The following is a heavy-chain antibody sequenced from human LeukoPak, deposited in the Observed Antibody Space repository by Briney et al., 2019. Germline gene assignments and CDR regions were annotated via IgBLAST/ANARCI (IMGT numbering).Heavy chain of an antibody. CDR1: GGSFSGYY. D-gene: IGHD3/OR15-3a*01. V-gene: IGHV4-34*01. Sequence: PSETLSLTCAVYGGSFSGYYWSWIRQPPGKGLEWIGEINHSGSTNYNPSLKSRVTISVDTSKNQFSLKLSSVTAADTAVYYCATSLIYASDIWGQGTMVTVSS. CDR3: ATSLIYASDI. J-gene: IGHJ3*02. CDR2: INHSGST.